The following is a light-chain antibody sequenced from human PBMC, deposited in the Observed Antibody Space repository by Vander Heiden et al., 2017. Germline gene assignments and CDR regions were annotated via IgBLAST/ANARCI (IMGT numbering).Light chain of an antibody. Sequence: EIVLTQSPGTLSLSQGERATLPCRASQTVSSIYIAWYQQKPGQAPRLLIYGASSRATGIPDRFSGSGSGTDFTLTISRLEPEDFAMYYCQQYGSSPPTFGQGTKVEIK. CDR3: QQYGSSPPT. J-gene: IGKJ1*01. CDR2: GAS. V-gene: IGKV3-20*01. CDR1: QTVSSIY.